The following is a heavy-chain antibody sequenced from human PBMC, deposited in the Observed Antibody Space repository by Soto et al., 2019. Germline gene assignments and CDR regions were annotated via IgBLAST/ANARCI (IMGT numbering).Heavy chain of an antibody. CDR2: IYHSGST. V-gene: IGHV4-4*02. D-gene: IGHD2-2*01. CDR3: ARVVVPAVLYYYYYYMDV. CDR1: SGSISSSNW. J-gene: IGHJ6*03. Sequence: QVQLQESGPGLVKPSGTLSLTCAVSSGSISSSNWWSWVRQPPGKGLEWIGEIYHSGSTNYNPSLKSRVTISVDKSKNQFSLKLSSVTAADTAVYYCARVVVPAVLYYYYYYMDVWGKGTTVTVSS.